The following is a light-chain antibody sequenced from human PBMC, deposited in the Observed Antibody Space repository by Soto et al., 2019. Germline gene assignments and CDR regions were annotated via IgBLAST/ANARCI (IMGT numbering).Light chain of an antibody. CDR1: SSNIGAGYD. CDR2: GNS. CDR3: QSYDSSLSGSHVV. Sequence: QLVLTQPPSVSGAPGQRVTISCTGSSSNIGAGYDVHWYQQLPGTAPKLLIYGNSNRPSGVPDRFSGSKSGTSASLAITGLHAEDEADYYCQSYDSSLSGSHVVFGGGTKLTVL. J-gene: IGLJ2*01. V-gene: IGLV1-40*01.